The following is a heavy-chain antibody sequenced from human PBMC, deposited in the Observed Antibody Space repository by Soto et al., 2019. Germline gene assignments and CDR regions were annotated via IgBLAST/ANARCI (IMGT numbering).Heavy chain of an antibody. CDR2: IYSGSST. D-gene: IGHD3-22*01. CDR3: ASAMIVVGGDYYGMDV. Sequence: GGSLRLSCAASGFTVSSNYMSWVRQAPGKGLEWVSVIYSGSSTYYADSVKGRFTISRDNSKNTLYLQMNSLRAEDTAVYYCASAMIVVGGDYYGMDVWGQGTTVTV. J-gene: IGHJ6*02. V-gene: IGHV3-66*01. CDR1: GFTVSSNY.